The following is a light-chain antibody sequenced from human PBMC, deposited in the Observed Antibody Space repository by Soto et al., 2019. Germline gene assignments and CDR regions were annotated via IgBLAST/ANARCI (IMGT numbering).Light chain of an antibody. J-gene: IGLJ2*01. Sequence: QLVLTQSPSASASLGASVKLTCTLSSGHSSYAIAWHQQRPEKGPRYLMKLNSDGSHSKGDGIPDRFSGSSSGAERYLTISSLQSVDEADYYCQTWVTGIQVFGGGTKLTVL. V-gene: IGLV4-69*01. CDR3: QTWVTGIQV. CDR2: LNSDGSH. CDR1: SGHSSYA.